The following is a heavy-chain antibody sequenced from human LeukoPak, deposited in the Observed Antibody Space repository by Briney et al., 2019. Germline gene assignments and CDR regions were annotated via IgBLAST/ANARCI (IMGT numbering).Heavy chain of an antibody. CDR1: GFTFSNCA. CDR2: ISGSGAGS. V-gene: IGHV3-23*01. CDR3: AKAAGHIVAVTASN. J-gene: IGHJ4*02. Sequence: GGSLRLSCAASGFTFSNCAMSWVRQAPGRGLEWVSGISGSGAGSYYADSVKGRFSISRDNSKKALYLQMNNLRDEDTAEYYCAKAAGHIVAVTASNWGQGTLVTVSS. D-gene: IGHD2-21*02.